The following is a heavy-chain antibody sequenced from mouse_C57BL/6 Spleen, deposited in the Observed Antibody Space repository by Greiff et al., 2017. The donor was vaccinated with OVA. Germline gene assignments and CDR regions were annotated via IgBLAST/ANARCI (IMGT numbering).Heavy chain of an antibody. J-gene: IGHJ1*03. CDR3: ARPYYGSSPYWYFDV. CDR1: GFTFTDYY. Sequence: EVKLMESGGGLVQPGGSLSLSCAASGFTFTDYYMSWVRQPPGKALEWLGFIRNKANGYTTEYSASVKGRFTISRDNSQSILYLQMNALRAEDSATYYCARPYYGSSPYWYFDVWGTGTTVTVSS. D-gene: IGHD1-1*01. V-gene: IGHV7-3*01. CDR2: IRNKANGYTT.